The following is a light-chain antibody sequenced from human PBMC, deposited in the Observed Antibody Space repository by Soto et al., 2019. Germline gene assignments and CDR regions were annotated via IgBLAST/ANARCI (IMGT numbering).Light chain of an antibody. CDR1: QSVSSY. V-gene: IGKV3-11*01. CDR3: QQRSNWPPIFT. Sequence: EIVLTQSPATLSLSPGERATLSCRASQSVSSYLAWYQQKPGQAPRLLIYDASNRANGIPARVNGSGSGTDFKLSISSLEAEDFEVYYCQQRSNWPPIFTFGPGTKVDIK. CDR2: DAS. J-gene: IGKJ3*01.